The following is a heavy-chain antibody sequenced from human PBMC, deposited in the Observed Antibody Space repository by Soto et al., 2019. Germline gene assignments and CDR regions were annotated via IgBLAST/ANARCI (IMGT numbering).Heavy chain of an antibody. V-gene: IGHV4-59*08. J-gene: IGHJ6*03. D-gene: IGHD5-12*01. CDR2: VHDSGTS. CDR3: ARRVDFPHYMDV. CDR1: GDSIRPYY. Sequence: QVQLQESGPGLVKPSETLSLTCTVSGDSIRPYYWTWTRQPPGKGLEFIGCVHDSGTSSYNPSLDSRLTMSVDTSKTHFYLRLQSVIAADTDVYYCARRVDFPHYMDVWGKGTTVTVSS.